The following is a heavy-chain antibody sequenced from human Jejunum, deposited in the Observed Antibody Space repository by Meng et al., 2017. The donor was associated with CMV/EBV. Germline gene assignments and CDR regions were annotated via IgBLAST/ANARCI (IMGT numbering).Heavy chain of an antibody. CDR1: FTFRSYG. CDR2: ISSTDTI. CDR3: ARQNYDFWSDYSVFFDY. Sequence: FTFRSYGMHWVRQAPGKGLEWLSYISSTDTIYYADSVKGRCTITRDNAKNALFLQMNSLRAEDTAVYFCARQNYDFWSDYSVFFDYWGQGALVTVSS. D-gene: IGHD3-3*01. J-gene: IGHJ4*02. V-gene: IGHV3-48*03.